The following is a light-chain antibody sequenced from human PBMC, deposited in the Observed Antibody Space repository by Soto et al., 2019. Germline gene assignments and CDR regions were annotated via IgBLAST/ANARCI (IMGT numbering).Light chain of an antibody. Sequence: DIQMTQSPSTLSASVGDRVTITCRASQTISSWLAWYQQKPGKVPKLLSYKASSLESGVPSRFSDSGSGTEFTLTISSVQPDDFATYYCQHYNSYPYTFGQGTKLEIK. J-gene: IGKJ2*01. V-gene: IGKV1-5*03. CDR1: QTISSW. CDR2: KAS. CDR3: QHYNSYPYT.